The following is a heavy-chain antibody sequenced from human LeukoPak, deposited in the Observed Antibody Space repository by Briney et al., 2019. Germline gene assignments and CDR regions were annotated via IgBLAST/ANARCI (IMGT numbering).Heavy chain of an antibody. Sequence: ASVRVSCKASGYSFTNYYMHRVLQAPGQGLEWMGMINPSGGSTTYAQNFQGRVTMTRDMSTSTVYMELSSLTSEDTAVYYCARTRGYYFDYWGQGTLVSVSS. J-gene: IGHJ4*02. CDR3: ARTRGYYFDY. CDR2: INPSGGST. V-gene: IGHV1-46*01. CDR1: GYSFTNYY.